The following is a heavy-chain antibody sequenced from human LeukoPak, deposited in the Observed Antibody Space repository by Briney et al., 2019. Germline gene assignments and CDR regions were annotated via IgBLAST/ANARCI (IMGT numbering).Heavy chain of an antibody. Sequence: ASVKVSCKASGYTFTSYYMHWVRQAPGQGLEWMGWINPNSGGTNYAQKFQGRVTMTRDTSISTAYMELSRLRSDDTAVYYCARALALTMVRGVSDYWGQGTLVTVSS. CDR3: ARALALTMVRGVSDY. J-gene: IGHJ4*02. CDR1: GYTFTSYY. V-gene: IGHV1-2*02. CDR2: INPNSGGT. D-gene: IGHD3-10*01.